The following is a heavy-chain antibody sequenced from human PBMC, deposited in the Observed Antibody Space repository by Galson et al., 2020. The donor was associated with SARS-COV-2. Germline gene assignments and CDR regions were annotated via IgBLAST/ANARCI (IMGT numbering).Heavy chain of an antibody. CDR3: ASTGSGWYEWYFDL. J-gene: IGHJ2*01. V-gene: IGHV5-51*01. D-gene: IGHD6-19*01. Sequence: GESLKISCKGSGYSFTSYWIGWVRQMPGQGLEWMGILYPGDSYSRYSPPFQGQVTISADKSISTAYLQWSSLKASDTAMYYCASTGSGWYEWYFDLWGRGTLVTVSS. CDR2: LYPGDSYS. CDR1: GYSFTSYW.